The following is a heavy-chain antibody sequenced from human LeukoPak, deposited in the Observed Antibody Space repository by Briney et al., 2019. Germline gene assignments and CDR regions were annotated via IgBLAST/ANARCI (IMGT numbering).Heavy chain of an antibody. CDR2: INSDGSST. CDR1: GFTFSSYW. D-gene: IGHD3-3*01. CDR3: ARGEKDFWSGYEYYFDY. J-gene: IGHJ4*02. Sequence: GGSPRLSCAASGFTFSSYWMHWVRQAPGKGLVWVSRINSDGSSTSYADSVKGRFTISRDNAKNTLYLQMNSLRAEDTAVYYCARGEKDFWSGYEYYFDYWGQGTLVTVSS. V-gene: IGHV3-74*01.